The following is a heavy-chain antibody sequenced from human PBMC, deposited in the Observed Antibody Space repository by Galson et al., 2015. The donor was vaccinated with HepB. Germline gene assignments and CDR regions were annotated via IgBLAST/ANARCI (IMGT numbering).Heavy chain of an antibody. CDR3: ARWGGSLRPFIVVVPDV. Sequence: SETLSLTCAVSGGSISSSNWGSWVRQPPGKGLEWIGEIYHSGSTNYNPSLKSRVTISADKSISTAYLQWSSLKASDTAMYYCARWGGSLRPFIVVVPDVWGQGTTVTVSS. CDR2: IYHSGST. D-gene: IGHD2-2*01. J-gene: IGHJ6*02. CDR1: GGSISSSNW. V-gene: IGHV4-4*02.